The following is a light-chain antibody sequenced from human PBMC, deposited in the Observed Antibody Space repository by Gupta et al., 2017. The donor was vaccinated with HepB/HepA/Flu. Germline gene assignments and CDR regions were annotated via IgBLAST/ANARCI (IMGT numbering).Light chain of an antibody. J-gene: IGLJ3*02. V-gene: IGLV2-14*03. Sequence: QSALTHPATQSASLGPWITLPCTGTSSDVGGYLYVSWYQQHPGKVPTLMIYDVSNRPSGVSSRFSGSKSGNTASLTIAGLQAEDEADYYCSSYTSSKSWVFGGGTKLAV. CDR2: DVS. CDR1: SSDVGGYLY. CDR3: SSYTSSKSWV.